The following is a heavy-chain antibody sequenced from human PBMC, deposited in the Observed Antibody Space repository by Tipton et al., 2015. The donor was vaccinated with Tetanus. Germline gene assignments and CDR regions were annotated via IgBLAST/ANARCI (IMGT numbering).Heavy chain of an antibody. CDR1: GYAFNSYD. CDR2: MDPHTGHA. CDR3: ARGNRGSSWYL. Sequence: QSGPEVKKPGASVKVSCKAFGYAFNSYDLNWVRQATGQGLEWLGYMDPHTGHATYAQKFQGRVTMTSDSSITTAYMELKNLRSDDTAFYYCARGNRGSSWYLWGQGTLVTVSS. J-gene: IGHJ4*02. V-gene: IGHV1-8*01. D-gene: IGHD6-13*01.